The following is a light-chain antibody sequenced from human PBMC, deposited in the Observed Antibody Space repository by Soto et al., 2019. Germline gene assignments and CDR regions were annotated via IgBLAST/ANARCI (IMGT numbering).Light chain of an antibody. V-gene: IGKV3-15*01. CDR3: QHYNNCPRT. CDR2: GAS. J-gene: IGKJ2*01. CDR1: QSVSSN. Sequence: EIVMTQSPATLSVSPGERATVSCRASQSVSSNLAWYQQKPGQAPRLLIYGASTRATGIPAMFSGSGSGTEFTLTIGSLQSEDFAVYYCQHYNNCPRTFGQGTKLEIK.